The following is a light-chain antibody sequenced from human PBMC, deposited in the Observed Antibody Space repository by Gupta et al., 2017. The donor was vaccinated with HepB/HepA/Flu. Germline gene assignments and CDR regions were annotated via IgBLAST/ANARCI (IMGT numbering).Light chain of an antibody. Sequence: IVSTQSPGTLSLSPGERATLSCRASQSVSSSYLAWYQQKPGQAPRLLIYGASSRATGIPDRFSGSGSGTDXTLTISXLEPEDFAVYYCQQYGSSPPITFGXGTRLEIK. CDR1: QSVSSSY. J-gene: IGKJ5*01. V-gene: IGKV3-20*01. CDR3: QQYGSSPPIT. CDR2: GAS.